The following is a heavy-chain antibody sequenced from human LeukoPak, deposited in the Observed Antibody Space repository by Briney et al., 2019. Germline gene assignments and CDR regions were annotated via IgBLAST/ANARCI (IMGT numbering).Heavy chain of an antibody. CDR3: ARDQEGFDY. V-gene: IGHV1-46*01. Sequence: ASVKVSCKASGYTFTSNYIHWVRQAPGQGLEWMGMIYPRDGSTSYAQKFQGRVTVTRDTSTSTVHMELGGLRSEDTAVYYCARDQEGFDYWGQGTLVTVSS. CDR1: GYTFTSNY. J-gene: IGHJ4*02. CDR2: IYPRDGST.